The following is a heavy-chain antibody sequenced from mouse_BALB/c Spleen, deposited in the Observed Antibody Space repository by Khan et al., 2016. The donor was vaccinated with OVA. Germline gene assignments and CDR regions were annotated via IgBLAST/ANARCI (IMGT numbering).Heavy chain of an antibody. Sequence: QIQLVQSGPELKKPGETVKISCKASGYTFTNYGMNWVKQSPGKALKWMGWINTYTGEPTYADDFKGRFSFSLETSASTAYLQINNLKNEDTATYFCARPPYFSYTLDHWGQGTSVTVSS. V-gene: IGHV9-3-1*01. D-gene: IGHD2-10*01. CDR3: ARPPYFSYTLDH. CDR1: GYTFTNYG. CDR2: INTYTGEP. J-gene: IGHJ4*01.